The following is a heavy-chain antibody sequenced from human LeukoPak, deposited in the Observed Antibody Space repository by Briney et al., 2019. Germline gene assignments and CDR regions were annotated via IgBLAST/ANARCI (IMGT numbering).Heavy chain of an antibody. D-gene: IGHD3-10*01. CDR1: GYTFTSCN. CDR3: AREDGSGSYYHDY. Sequence: ASVKVSCKASGYTFTSCNMHWVRQAPGQGLEWMGWMNPNSGNTGYAQKFQGRVTMTRNTSISTAYMELSGLRSEDTAVYYCAREDGSGSYYHDYWGQGTLVTVSS. V-gene: IGHV1-8*01. CDR2: MNPNSGNT. J-gene: IGHJ4*02.